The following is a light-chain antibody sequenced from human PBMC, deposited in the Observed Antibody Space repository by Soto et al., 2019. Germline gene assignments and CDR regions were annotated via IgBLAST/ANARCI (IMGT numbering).Light chain of an antibody. V-gene: IGLV2-14*01. Sequence: QSALTQPASVSGSPGQSITISCTGTSSDFGDYDYVSWYLQHPGKVPKLMIYEVSNRPSGVSNRFSGSKSGNTASLTISGLQAEDEADYYCCSYAGSFYVFGTGTKVTV. J-gene: IGLJ1*01. CDR1: SSDFGDYDY. CDR2: EVS. CDR3: CSYAGSFYV.